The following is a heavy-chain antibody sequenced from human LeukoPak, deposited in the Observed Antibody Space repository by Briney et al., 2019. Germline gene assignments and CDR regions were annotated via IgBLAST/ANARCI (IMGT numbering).Heavy chain of an antibody. CDR2: INHSGGT. Sequence: SETLSLTCAVYGGSFSGYYWSWIRQPPGKGLEWIGEINHSGGTNYNPSLKSRVTISVDTSKNQFSLKLSSVTAADTAVYYCASHAGVSYYYYYMDVWGKGTTVTISS. CDR3: ASHAGVSYYYYYMDV. CDR1: GGSFSGYY. D-gene: IGHD3-10*01. V-gene: IGHV4-34*01. J-gene: IGHJ6*03.